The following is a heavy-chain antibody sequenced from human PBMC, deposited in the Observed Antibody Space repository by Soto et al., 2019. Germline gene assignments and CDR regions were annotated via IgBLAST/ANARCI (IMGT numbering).Heavy chain of an antibody. Sequence: QVQLQESGPGLVKPSETLSLTCTVSGGSLSSYYWSWIRQPAGKGLEWMGRIYTSGSTNYNPSLKSRVTMSVDTSKIQFSLKLGSVTAADTAVYYCARHGPVPDPFNPLTYPDHWGQGTLVTVSS. CDR3: ARHGPVPDPFNPLTYPDH. J-gene: IGHJ4*02. V-gene: IGHV4-4*07. CDR2: IYTSGST. CDR1: GGSLSSYY. D-gene: IGHD3-16*01.